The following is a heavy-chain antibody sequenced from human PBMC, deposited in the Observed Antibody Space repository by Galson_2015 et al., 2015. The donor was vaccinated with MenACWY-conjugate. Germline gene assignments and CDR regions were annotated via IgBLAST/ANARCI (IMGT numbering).Heavy chain of an antibody. CDR3: ARPPPGGRGMAV. D-gene: IGHD1-26*01. CDR1: GYSFTNYW. V-gene: IGHV5-51*01. J-gene: IGHJ6*02. Sequence: QSGAEVKKPGESLKISCKGSGYSFTNYWIGWVRQMPGRGLEWMGLIDPHNSNTRYSPSFQGQVTISADESISTAFLQWSSLKASDTARYYCARPPPGGRGMAVWGRGTTVTVSS. CDR2: IDPHNSNT.